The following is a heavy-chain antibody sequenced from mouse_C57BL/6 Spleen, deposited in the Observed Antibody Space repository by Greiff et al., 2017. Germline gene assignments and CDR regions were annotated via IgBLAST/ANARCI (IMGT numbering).Heavy chain of an antibody. Sequence: QVQLQQPGAELVKPGASVKLSCKASGYTFTSYWMHWVKQRPGQGLEWIGMIHPNSGSTNYNEKFKSKATLTVDKSSSTAYMQLSSLTSEASAVYYWARDGYYDYDYFDYWGQGTTLTVSS. CDR3: ARDGYYDYDYFDY. CDR2: IHPNSGST. D-gene: IGHD2-4*01. CDR1: GYTFTSYW. V-gene: IGHV1-64*01. J-gene: IGHJ2*01.